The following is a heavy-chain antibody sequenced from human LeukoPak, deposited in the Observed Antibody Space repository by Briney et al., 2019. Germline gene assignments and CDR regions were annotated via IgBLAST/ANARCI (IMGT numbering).Heavy chain of an antibody. CDR2: ISYDGSNK. D-gene: IGHD1-20*01. J-gene: IGHJ4*02. CDR1: KFTFSSYG. Sequence: GGSLRLSCAASKFTFSSYGMHWVRQAPGKGLEWVAVISYDGSNKYYADSVRGRFTISRDNSKNTLYLHMNSLRPEDTAVYYCAKSRHPYNWNDGAFFDYWGQGTLVTVSS. V-gene: IGHV3-30*18. CDR3: AKSRHPYNWNDGAFFDY.